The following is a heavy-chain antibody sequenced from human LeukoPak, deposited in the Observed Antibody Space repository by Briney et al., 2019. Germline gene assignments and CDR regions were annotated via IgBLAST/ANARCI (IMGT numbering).Heavy chain of an antibody. V-gene: IGHV1-24*01. CDR1: GYTLTELS. CDR3: ARCSPYYGSGTREYYFDY. CDR2: FDPEDGET. D-gene: IGHD3-10*01. J-gene: IGHJ4*02. Sequence: ASVKVSCKVSGYTLTELSMHWVRQAPGKGLEWMGGFDPEDGETIYAQKFQGRVTMTEDTSTDTAYMELSSLRSEDTAVYYCARCSPYYGSGTREYYFDYWGQGTLVTVSS.